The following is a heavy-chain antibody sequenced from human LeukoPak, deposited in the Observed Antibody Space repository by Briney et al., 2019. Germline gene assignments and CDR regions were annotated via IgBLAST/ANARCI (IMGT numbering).Heavy chain of an antibody. V-gene: IGHV4-39*02. Sequence: IPSETLSLTCTVSDGSVSSANYYWGWVRQPPGKGLERIGSLYYTGSTFYNPSLKSRVTISVDTSKNHVSLKLSSVTAADTAVYYCASQKVQYFDHWGQGALVTVSS. CDR3: ASQKVQYFDH. CDR2: LYYTGST. CDR1: DGSVSSANYY. D-gene: IGHD1-1*01. J-gene: IGHJ4*02.